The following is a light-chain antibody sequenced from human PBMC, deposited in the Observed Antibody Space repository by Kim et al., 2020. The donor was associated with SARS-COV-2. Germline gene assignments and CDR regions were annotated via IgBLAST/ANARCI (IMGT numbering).Light chain of an antibody. CDR3: QQYNDWPPIT. Sequence: PGGSSVPSCSATHRVINNSAGYHQKPPQAPRLLLNGASSGVTGIPARFSGSGSGTEYTLTISSLQSADFVAYYCQQYNDWPPITFGQGTRLEIK. CDR1: HRVINN. CDR2: GAS. J-gene: IGKJ5*01. V-gene: IGKV3-15*01.